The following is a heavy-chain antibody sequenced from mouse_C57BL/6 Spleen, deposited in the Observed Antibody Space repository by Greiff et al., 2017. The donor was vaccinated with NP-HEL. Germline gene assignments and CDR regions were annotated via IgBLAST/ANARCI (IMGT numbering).Heavy chain of an antibody. V-gene: IGHV1-50*01. CDR2: IDPSDSYT. D-gene: IGHD4-1*01. CDR3: ARLSGTKGFFDY. Sequence: QVQLQQSGAELVKPGASVKLSCKASGYTFTSYWMQWVKQRPGQGLEWIGEIDPSDSYTNYNQKFKGKATLTVDTSSSTAYMQLSSLTSEDSAVYYCARLSGTKGFFDYWGQGTTLTVSS. CDR1: GYTFTSYW. J-gene: IGHJ2*01.